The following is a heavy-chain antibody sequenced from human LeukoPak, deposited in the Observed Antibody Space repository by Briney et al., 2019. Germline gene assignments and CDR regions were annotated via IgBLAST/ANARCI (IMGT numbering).Heavy chain of an antibody. CDR3: ARGGGYNTFDY. V-gene: IGHV4-59*01. D-gene: IGHD5-24*01. CDR2: IFYTGST. CDR1: GGSISGYS. J-gene: IGHJ4*02. Sequence: SETLSLTCTESGGSISGYSWNWIRQPPGKGLEWIGFIFYTGSTNYNPSLKSRDTISVDTSKNQFSLRLSSVTAADTAVYSCARGGGYNTFDYWGQGTLVTVSS.